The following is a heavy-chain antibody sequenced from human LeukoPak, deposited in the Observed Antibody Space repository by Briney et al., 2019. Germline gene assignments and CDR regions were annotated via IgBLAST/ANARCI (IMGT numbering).Heavy chain of an antibody. Sequence: EGSLRLSCAASGFTVSRNYMSWVRQAPGKGLEWVSVIYSGFRTYYADSVKGRFTISRDNSKNTLYLQMNSLRAEDTAMYYCAREDSGSSIDYWGQGTLVTVSS. CDR3: AREDSGSSIDY. V-gene: IGHV3-53*01. J-gene: IGHJ4*02. CDR2: IYSGFRT. CDR1: GFTVSRNY. D-gene: IGHD1-26*01.